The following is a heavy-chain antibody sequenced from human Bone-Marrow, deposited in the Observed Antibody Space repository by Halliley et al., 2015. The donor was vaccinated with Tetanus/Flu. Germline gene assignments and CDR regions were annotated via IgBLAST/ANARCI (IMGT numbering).Heavy chain of an antibody. Sequence: GWRGRIDVTASHVNYRPSFQGHVTISADKSIPPAYLQWSSLKASDPAIYYWARHWTGDLPYFDHWGQGTLVTVSS. J-gene: IGHJ4*02. D-gene: IGHD1-1*01. CDR2: IDVTASHV. CDR3: ARHWTGDLPYFDH. V-gene: IGHV5-10-1*01.